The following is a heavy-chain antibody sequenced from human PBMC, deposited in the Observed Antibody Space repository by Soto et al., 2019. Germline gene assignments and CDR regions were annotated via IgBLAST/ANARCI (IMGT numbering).Heavy chain of an antibody. D-gene: IGHD1-1*01. J-gene: IGHJ6*03. CDR1: GYTFTGYY. Sequence: ASVKVSCKASGYTFTGYYMHWVRQAPGQGLEWMGWINPNSGGTNYAQKFQGWVTMTRDTSISTAYMELSSLRSEDTAVYYCARAGTSRHYMDVWGKGTTVTVSS. CDR3: ARAGTSRHYMDV. V-gene: IGHV1-2*04. CDR2: INPNSGGT.